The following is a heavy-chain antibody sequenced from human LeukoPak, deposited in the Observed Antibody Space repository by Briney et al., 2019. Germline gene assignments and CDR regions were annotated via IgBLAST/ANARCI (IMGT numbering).Heavy chain of an antibody. CDR1: GYSFTHYW. J-gene: IGHJ4*02. CDR3: ARLRWPRGGRSSFDY. Sequence: GESLKISCKGSGYSFTHYWIAWVRQMPGKGLEWMGIVNPDDSDTIYSPSFQGQVTISADESITTAYLQWSSLKASDTAMYYCARLRWPRGGRSSFDYWGQGALVTVSS. V-gene: IGHV5-51*01. CDR2: VNPDDSDT. D-gene: IGHD3-10*01.